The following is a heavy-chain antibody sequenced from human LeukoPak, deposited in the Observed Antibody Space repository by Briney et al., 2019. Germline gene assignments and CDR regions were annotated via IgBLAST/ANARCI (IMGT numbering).Heavy chain of an antibody. CDR3: GRGRGPHLNNGKYFFVDY. CDR2: INTKTGNP. D-gene: IGHD2/OR15-2a*01. CDR1: GYTFSTYA. J-gene: IGHJ4*02. Sequence: ASVKVSCKTSGYTFSTYAINWVRQAPGQGLEWMGWINTKTGNPTYAPDFTGRSVFSLETSVTTAHLQISSLKAEDTAVYYCGRGRGPHLNNGKYFFVDYWGQGTRVTVSS. V-gene: IGHV7-4-1*02.